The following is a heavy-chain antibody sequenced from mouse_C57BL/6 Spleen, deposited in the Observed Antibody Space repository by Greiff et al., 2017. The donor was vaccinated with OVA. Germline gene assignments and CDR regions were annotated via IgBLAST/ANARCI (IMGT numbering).Heavy chain of an antibody. CDR1: GYTFTDYN. D-gene: IGHD2-4*01. J-gene: IGHJ1*03. V-gene: IGHV1-22*01. CDR3: ARWEITTGYWYFDV. Sequence: EVQLQQSGPELVKPGASVKMSCKASGYTFTDYNMHWVKQSHGKSLEWIGYINPNNGGTSYNQKFKGKATLTVNKSSSTAYMELRSLTSEDSAVYYCARWEITTGYWYFDVWGTGTTVTVSS. CDR2: INPNNGGT.